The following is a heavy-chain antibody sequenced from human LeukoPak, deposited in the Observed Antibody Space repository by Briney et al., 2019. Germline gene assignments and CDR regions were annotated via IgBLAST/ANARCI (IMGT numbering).Heavy chain of an antibody. CDR3: ARGPRVSFNWFDP. D-gene: IGHD6-13*01. J-gene: IGHJ5*02. V-gene: IGHV4-59*01. Sequence: TSETLSLTCTVSGGSISSYYWSWIRQPPGKGLEWIGYIYYSGSTNYNPSLKSRVTISVDTSKNQLSLKLSSVTAADTAVYYCARGPRVSFNWFDPWGQGTLVTVSS. CDR2: IYYSGST. CDR1: GGSISSYY.